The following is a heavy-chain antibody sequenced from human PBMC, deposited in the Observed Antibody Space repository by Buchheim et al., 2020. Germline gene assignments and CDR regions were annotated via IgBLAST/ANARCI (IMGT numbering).Heavy chain of an antibody. Sequence: VQLLESGGGLVQPGGSLRLSCAASGFTFSSYAMHWVRQAPGKGLEWVAVISYDGSNRYNADSVKGRFTISRDNFKNTLYLQMNSLRADDTAVYYCANGVGVAAAGTEPPLSSYYYYAMGVWGQGTT. J-gene: IGHJ6*02. CDR2: ISYDGSNR. D-gene: IGHD6-13*01. CDR3: ANGVGVAAAGTEPPLSSYYYYAMGV. CDR1: GFTFSSYA. V-gene: IGHV3-30*18.